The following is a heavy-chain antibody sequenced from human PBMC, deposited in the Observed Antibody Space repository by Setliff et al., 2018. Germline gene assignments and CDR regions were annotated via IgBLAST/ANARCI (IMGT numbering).Heavy chain of an antibody. Sequence: SETLSLTCTVSGGSISSGDYYWSWIRQPPGKGLEWIGYIYYSGSTYYNPSLKSRVTISVDTSKNQFSLKLSSVTAADRAVYYCAIMGGDSSGYYGVDYWGQGTLVTVSS. V-gene: IGHV4-30-4*08. CDR3: AIMGGDSSGYYGVDY. J-gene: IGHJ4*02. CDR1: GGSISSGDYY. CDR2: IYYSGST. D-gene: IGHD3-22*01.